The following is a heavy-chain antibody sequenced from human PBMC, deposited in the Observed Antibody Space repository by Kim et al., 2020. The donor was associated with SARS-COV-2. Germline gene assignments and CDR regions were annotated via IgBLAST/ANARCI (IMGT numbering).Heavy chain of an antibody. D-gene: IGHD1-26*01. CDR3: ARGPRWEATTGIDY. CDR2: ISSSSSYI. V-gene: IGHV3-21*01. J-gene: IGHJ4*02. CDR1: GFTFSSYS. Sequence: VGSLRLSCAASGFTFSSYSMNWVRQAPGKGLEWVSSISSSSSYIYYADSVKGRFTISRDNAKNSLYLQMNSLRAEDTAVYYCARGPRWEATTGIDYWGQGTLVTVSS.